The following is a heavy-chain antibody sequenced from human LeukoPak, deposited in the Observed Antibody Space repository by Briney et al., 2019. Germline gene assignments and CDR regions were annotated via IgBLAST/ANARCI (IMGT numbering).Heavy chain of an antibody. CDR1: GYTFTGYY. D-gene: IGHD3-16*02. J-gene: IGHJ4*02. Sequence: ASVKVSXKASGYTFTGYYMHWVRQAPGQGLEWMGWINPNSGGTNYAQKFQGRVTMTRDTSISTACMELSRLRSDDTAVYYCAFLPYDYVWGSYRYPRPYYFDYWGQGTLVTVSS. V-gene: IGHV1-2*02. CDR2: INPNSGGT. CDR3: AFLPYDYVWGSYRYPRPYYFDY.